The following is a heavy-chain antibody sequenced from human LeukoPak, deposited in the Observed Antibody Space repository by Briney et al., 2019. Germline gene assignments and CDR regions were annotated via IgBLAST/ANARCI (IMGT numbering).Heavy chain of an antibody. Sequence: SETLSLTCVVYGGSFSGYYWSWIRQPPGKGLEWIGEIHPSGSTNYNPSLKSRVTISVDTSKDQFSLKLSSVTAADTAVYFCSRGSDTYKSGVDWGQGTLVTVSS. CDR3: SRGSDTYKSGVD. CDR1: GGSFSGYY. J-gene: IGHJ4*02. V-gene: IGHV4-34*01. D-gene: IGHD1-26*01. CDR2: IHPSGST.